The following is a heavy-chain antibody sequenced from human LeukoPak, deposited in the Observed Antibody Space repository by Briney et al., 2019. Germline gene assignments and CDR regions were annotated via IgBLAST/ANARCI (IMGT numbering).Heavy chain of an antibody. V-gene: IGHV4-59*01. CDR3: ARGRGWLQSTPFDY. CDR1: GGSISSYY. J-gene: IGHJ4*02. D-gene: IGHD5-24*01. CDR2: IYYSGST. Sequence: PSETLSLTCTVSGGSISSYYWSWIRQPPGKGLEWIGYIYYSGSTNYNLSLKSRVTISVDTSKNQFSLKLSSVTAADTAVYYCARGRGWLQSTPFDYWGQGTLVTVSS.